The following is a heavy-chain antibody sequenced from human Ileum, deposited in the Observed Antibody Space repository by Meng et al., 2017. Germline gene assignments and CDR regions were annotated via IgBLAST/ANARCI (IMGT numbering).Heavy chain of an antibody. J-gene: IGHJ4*02. CDR2: ITSSGRFI. CDR1: GFSFSTYT. Sequence: EVLLVESGGGLVKPGRSLRLSCAASGFSFSTYTMHWVRLAPGKGLEWVSSITSSGRFIFYADSVKGRFTISRDNAKSSLYLQMNSLRDGDTAVYYCANELRYYFEYWGQGALVTVSS. CDR3: ANELRYYFEY. D-gene: IGHD4-23*01. V-gene: IGHV3-21*02.